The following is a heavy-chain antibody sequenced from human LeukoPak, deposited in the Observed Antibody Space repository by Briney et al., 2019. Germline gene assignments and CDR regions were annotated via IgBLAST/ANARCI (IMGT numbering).Heavy chain of an antibody. D-gene: IGHD6-6*01. V-gene: IGHV4-4*07. J-gene: IGHJ4*02. CDR3: AREGSMTARPFVSIDY. CDR2: IHTSGNT. Sequence: SETLSLTCAVSGGSISTYYWSWIRQPAGKGLEWIGRIHTSGNTDYNPSLKSRVTMSVDTSKNQFSLKLSSVTAADTAVYYCAREGSMTARPFVSIDYWGQGTLVTISS. CDR1: GGSISTYY.